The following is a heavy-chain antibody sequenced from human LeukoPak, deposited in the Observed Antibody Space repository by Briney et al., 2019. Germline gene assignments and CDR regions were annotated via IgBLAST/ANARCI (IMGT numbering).Heavy chain of an antibody. CDR3: ARSQSSRQITIPKTRRYFDY. Sequence: PGGSLRLSCAASGFTFSSYDMHWLRQAPGKGVEGVAFIWSDGSNKYYADSEKGRFTISRDNSKNTVFLQMHTLRAEDKAVYYCARSQSSRQITIPKTRRYFDYWGQGVLVTGSS. D-gene: IGHD3-10*01. CDR1: GFTFSSYD. J-gene: IGHJ4*02. V-gene: IGHV3-30*02. CDR2: IWSDGSNK.